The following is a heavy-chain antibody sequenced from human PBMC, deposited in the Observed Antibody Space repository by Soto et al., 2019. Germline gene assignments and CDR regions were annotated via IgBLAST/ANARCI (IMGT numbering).Heavy chain of an antibody. CDR1: GFTFSDHY. J-gene: IGHJ4*02. V-gene: IGHV3-72*01. CDR3: ARRPGSGRSVDY. Sequence: EVQLVESGGGLVQPGGSLRLSCAASGFTFSDHYMDWVRQAPGKGLGWVGLIRDKANSYTTAYAASVRGRFTISGDESKNSVYLQMNSLKTEDTAVYYCARRPGSGRSVDYWGQGTLVTVSS. CDR2: IRDKANSYTT. D-gene: IGHD3-10*01.